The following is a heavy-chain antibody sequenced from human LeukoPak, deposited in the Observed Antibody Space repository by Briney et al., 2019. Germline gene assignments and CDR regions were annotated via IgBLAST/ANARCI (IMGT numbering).Heavy chain of an antibody. D-gene: IGHD5-24*01. CDR1: GYMFATSW. CDR3: ARREYFNGYCDY. V-gene: IGHV5-51*01. J-gene: IGHJ4*02. Sequence: GESLKISCQASGYMFATSWIGWVRQTPGKGLEWMGIIYPGDSDTRYSPSFQGQVTISADKSINTTYLQWRTLKASDTAIYFCARREYFNGYCDYWGQGALVTVSS. CDR2: IYPGDSDT.